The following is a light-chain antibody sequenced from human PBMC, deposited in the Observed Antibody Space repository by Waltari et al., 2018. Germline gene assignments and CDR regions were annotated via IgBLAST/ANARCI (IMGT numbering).Light chain of an antibody. J-gene: IGLJ3*02. V-gene: IGLV3-21*04. CDR1: NIGSRT. CDR3: QVWDSSSEHWV. Sequence: SYVRPQPTKVSVAPGKTARMTGGGSNIGSRTVHWHQQKPGQAPVLVFYYARDRPSWIPDRFSGSNSGNTATLTISRVEVGDEADYYCQVWDSSSEHWVVGGGTQLTVL. CDR2: YAR.